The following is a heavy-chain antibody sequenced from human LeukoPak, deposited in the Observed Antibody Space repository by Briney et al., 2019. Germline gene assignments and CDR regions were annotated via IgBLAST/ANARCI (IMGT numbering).Heavy chain of an antibody. D-gene: IGHD3-16*01. CDR3: AKGGDYYYYMDV. J-gene: IGHJ6*03. V-gene: IGHV3-23*01. CDR1: GFTFSSYA. CDR2: ISGSGGST. Sequence: GGSLRLSCAASGFTFSSYAMSWVRQAPGKGLEWVSAISGSGGSTYHADSVKGRFTISRDNSKNTLYLQMNSLRAEDTAVYYCAKGGDYYYYMDVWGKGTTVTVSS.